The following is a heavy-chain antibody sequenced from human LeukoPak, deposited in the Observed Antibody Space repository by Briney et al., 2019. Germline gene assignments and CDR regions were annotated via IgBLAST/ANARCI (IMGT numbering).Heavy chain of an antibody. CDR1: GCTFSSYS. J-gene: IGHJ4*02. V-gene: IGHV3-21*01. CDR3: AKRYCSGGSCYAFDY. D-gene: IGHD2-15*01. Sequence: GGSLRLSCAASGCTFSSYSMNWVRQAPGKGLEWVSSISSSSSYIYYADSVKGRFTISRDNAKNSLYLQMNSLRAEDTAVYYCAKRYCSGGSCYAFDYWGQGTLVTVSS. CDR2: ISSSSSYI.